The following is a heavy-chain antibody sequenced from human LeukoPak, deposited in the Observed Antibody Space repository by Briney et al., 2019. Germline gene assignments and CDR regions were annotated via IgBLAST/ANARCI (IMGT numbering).Heavy chain of an antibody. CDR1: GGSFSGYY. J-gene: IGHJ5*02. CDR2: INHSGST. V-gene: IGHV4-34*01. Sequence: SETLSLTCAVYGGSFSGYYWSWIRQPPGKGLEWIGEINHSGSTNYNPSLKSRVTISVDTSKNQFSLKLSSVTAADTAVYYCAREGPYCGGDCYSRNNWFDPWGQGTLVTVSS. D-gene: IGHD2-21*02. CDR3: AREGPYCGGDCYSRNNWFDP.